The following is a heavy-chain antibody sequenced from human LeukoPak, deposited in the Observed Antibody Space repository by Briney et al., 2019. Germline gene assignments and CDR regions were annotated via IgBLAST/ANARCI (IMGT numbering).Heavy chain of an antibody. V-gene: IGHV4-59*08. Sequence: SETLSLTCTVSGGSISNKYWSWIRQPPGKGLEWIGYIYYSGSTNYNPSLKSRVTILVDTSKNQFSLKLSSVTAADTAVYYCARHNILTGYTLFDDWSQGTLVTVSS. CDR2: IYYSGST. CDR1: GGSISNKY. J-gene: IGHJ4*02. D-gene: IGHD3-9*01. CDR3: ARHNILTGYTLFDD.